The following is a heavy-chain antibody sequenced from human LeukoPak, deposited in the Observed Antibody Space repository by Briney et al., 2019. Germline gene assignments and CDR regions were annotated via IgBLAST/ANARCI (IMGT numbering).Heavy chain of an antibody. CDR3: ARHPTGYPNWFDA. Sequence: PGGSLRLSCAASGFTVSSNYMSWVRQAPGKGLEWVSVIYSGGSTYYADSVKGRFTISRDNSKNTLYLQMNSLRAEDTAVYYCARHPTGYPNWFDAWGQGTLVTVSS. V-gene: IGHV3-53*01. CDR1: GFTVSSNY. J-gene: IGHJ5*02. D-gene: IGHD5-18*01. CDR2: IYSGGST.